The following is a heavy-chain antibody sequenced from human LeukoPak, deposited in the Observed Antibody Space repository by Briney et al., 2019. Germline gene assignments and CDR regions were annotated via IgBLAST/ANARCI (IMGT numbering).Heavy chain of an antibody. V-gene: IGHV3-23*01. CDR2: ISGSGGST. Sequence: PGGSLRLSCAASGFTFSSYAMSWVRQAPGKGLEWVSAISGSGGSTYYADSVKGRFTISRDNSKNTLYLQMNSLRAEDTAVYYCAKENYYGSGSYYSDAFDIWGQGTMVTVSS. J-gene: IGHJ3*02. CDR1: GFTFSSYA. CDR3: AKENYYGSGSYYSDAFDI. D-gene: IGHD3-10*01.